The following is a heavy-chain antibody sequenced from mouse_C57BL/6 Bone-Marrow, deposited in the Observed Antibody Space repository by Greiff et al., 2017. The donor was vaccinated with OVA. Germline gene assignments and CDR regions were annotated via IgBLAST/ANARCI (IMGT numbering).Heavy chain of an antibody. CDR2: IDPEDGEP. Sequence: VHVKQSGAELVKPGASVKLSCTASGFNIKDYYMHWVKQRTEQGLEWIGRIDPEDGEPKYAPKFQGKATITADTSSNTAYLQLSSLTSEDTAVYYCARWLLRDHWYFDVWGTGTTVTVSS. V-gene: IGHV14-2*01. J-gene: IGHJ1*03. CDR1: GFNIKDYY. CDR3: ARWLLRDHWYFDV. D-gene: IGHD2-3*01.